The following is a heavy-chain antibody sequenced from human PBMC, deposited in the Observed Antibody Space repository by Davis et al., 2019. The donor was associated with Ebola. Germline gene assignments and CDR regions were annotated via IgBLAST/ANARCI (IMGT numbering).Heavy chain of an antibody. J-gene: IGHJ1*01. Sequence: AASVKVSCKASGYSFTNHVINWVRQAPGQGLEWMGWINTHTGTPTFAQDFTGRSDFSLDTSVNTAYLQITSLKAEDTAVYYCARAPSSSDWEEEYFQHWGQGTLVTVSS. D-gene: IGHD6-19*01. V-gene: IGHV7-4-1*02. CDR2: INTHTGTP. CDR3: ARAPSSSDWEEEYFQH. CDR1: GYSFTNHV.